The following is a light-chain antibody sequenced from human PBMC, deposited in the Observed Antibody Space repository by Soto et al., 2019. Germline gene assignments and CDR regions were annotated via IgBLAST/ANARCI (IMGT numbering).Light chain of an antibody. J-gene: IGKJ1*01. Sequence: EILMTQSPATLSVSTGGRGTLSCRASQSVSSNLAWYQQKPGQAPRLLMYGASTRATGIPARFSGSGSGTEFTLTISTLQSEDFAVYYCQQYHDWPRTFGQGTKVDI. CDR2: GAS. CDR1: QSVSSN. V-gene: IGKV3-15*01. CDR3: QQYHDWPRT.